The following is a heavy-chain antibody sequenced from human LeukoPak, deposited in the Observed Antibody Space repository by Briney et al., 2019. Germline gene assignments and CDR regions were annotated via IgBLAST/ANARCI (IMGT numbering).Heavy chain of an antibody. CDR2: IYTSGST. CDR1: GGSINNHY. CDR3: ARELIRNWFDP. V-gene: IGHV4-4*07. J-gene: IGHJ5*02. D-gene: IGHD2/OR15-2a*01. Sequence: SETLSLTCTVSGGSINNHYWTWIRQPAGKGLEWIGRIYTSGSTYYNPSLKSRFTISVDTSKNQFSLKLSPVTAADTAVYYCARELIRNWFDPWGQGTLVTVSS.